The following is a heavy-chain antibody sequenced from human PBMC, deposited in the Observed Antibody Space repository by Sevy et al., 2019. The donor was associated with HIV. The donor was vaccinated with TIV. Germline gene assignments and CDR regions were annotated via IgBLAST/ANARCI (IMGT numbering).Heavy chain of an antibody. CDR1: GFTFNNYY. CDR3: ARDGGCTSTSCLLYFDY. J-gene: IGHJ4*02. V-gene: IGHV3-21*01. CDR2: ISSSGTYI. D-gene: IGHD2-2*01. Sequence: GGSLRLSCAASGFTFNNYYMNWVRQAPGKGLEWVSSISSSGTYIYYADSVKGRFTISRDNAKNSLYLQMNSLRAEDTAVYYCARDGGCTSTSCLLYFDYWGQGTLVTVSS.